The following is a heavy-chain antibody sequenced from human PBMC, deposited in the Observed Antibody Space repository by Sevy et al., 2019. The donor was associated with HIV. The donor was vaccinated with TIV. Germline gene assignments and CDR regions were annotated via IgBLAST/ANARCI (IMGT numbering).Heavy chain of an antibody. D-gene: IGHD3-10*01. V-gene: IGHV3-33*01. CDR3: ARDNLLPIMVSMVRGALSYYFDY. Sequence: GGSLRVSCAASGFTFSSYGMHWVRQAPGKGLEWVAVIWYDGINRYYADSVKGRFTISRDNSKNTLYLQMNSLRAEDTAVYYCARDNLLPIMVSMVRGALSYYFDYRGQGTLVTVSS. CDR2: IWYDGINR. CDR1: GFTFSSYG. J-gene: IGHJ4*02.